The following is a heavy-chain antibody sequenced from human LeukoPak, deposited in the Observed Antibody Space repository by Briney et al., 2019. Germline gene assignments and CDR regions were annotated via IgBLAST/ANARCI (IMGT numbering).Heavy chain of an antibody. J-gene: IGHJ4*02. CDR2: IIPIFGTA. Sequence: GASVKVSCKASGGTFSSYAISWVRQAPGQGLEWMGGIIPIFGTANYAQKFQGRVTITADESTSTAYMELSSLRSEDTAAYYCARVEDYYGSGSPLDYWGQGTLVTVSS. CDR3: ARVEDYYGSGSPLDY. CDR1: GGTFSSYA. V-gene: IGHV1-69*13. D-gene: IGHD3-10*01.